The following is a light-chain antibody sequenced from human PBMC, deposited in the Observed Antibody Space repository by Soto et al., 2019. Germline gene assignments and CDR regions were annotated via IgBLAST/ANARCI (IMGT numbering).Light chain of an antibody. V-gene: IGKV3-15*01. CDR1: QSVSSS. J-gene: IGKJ4*01. CDR2: GAS. CDR3: QQYNNWPLT. Sequence: ELVGTQSPATLSLPPGERAPLSCRASQSVSSSFLAWYQKKPGQDPRLIIYGASTRATGIPARFSGSGSGTEFNLTISRLQPEDFAVYYCQQYNNWPLTFGGGTKVDIK.